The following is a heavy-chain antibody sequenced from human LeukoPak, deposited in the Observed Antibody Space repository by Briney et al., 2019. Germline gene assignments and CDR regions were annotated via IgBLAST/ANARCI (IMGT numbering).Heavy chain of an antibody. V-gene: IGHV3-13*01. J-gene: IGHJ5*02. D-gene: IGHD6-19*01. CDR1: GFTLSNYD. CDR2: IDIPGNT. Sequence: PGGSLRLSCAASGFTLSNYDMHWVRHATGKGLEWVSGIDIPGNTYYPDSVKGRFTMSRESAKNSLYLQMNSLRAGDTAVYYCARAVAGTHWFDPWGQGTLVIVSS. CDR3: ARAVAGTHWFDP.